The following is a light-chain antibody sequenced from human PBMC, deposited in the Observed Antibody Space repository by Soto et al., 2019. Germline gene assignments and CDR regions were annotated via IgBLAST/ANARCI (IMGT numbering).Light chain of an antibody. CDR2: DVT. Sequence: QSALTQPRSVSGSPGQSVTISCTGTSSDVGGYDYVSWYQQHPGKAPKLMIYDVTKRPSGVPDRFSGSKSGNTASLTISGLQAEDEADYYCCSYAGSSTVFGGGTKLHRP. CDR1: SSDVGGYDY. V-gene: IGLV2-11*01. J-gene: IGLJ2*01. CDR3: CSYAGSSTV.